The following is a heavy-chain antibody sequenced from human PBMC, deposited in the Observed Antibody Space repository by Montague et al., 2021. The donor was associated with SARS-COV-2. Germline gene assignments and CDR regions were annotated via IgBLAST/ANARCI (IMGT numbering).Heavy chain of an antibody. CDR2: IYSGGSST. CDR1: GFTFSSYA. Sequence: SLRLSCAASGFTFSSYAMSWVRQAPGKGLEWVSVIYSGGSSTYYADSVKGRFTLSRDNSKNTLYLQMNSLRAEDTAVYYCAKDALIAAADSYYCYGMDVWGQGTTVTVSS. V-gene: IGHV3-23*03. D-gene: IGHD6-13*01. CDR3: AKDALIAAADSYYCYGMDV. J-gene: IGHJ6*02.